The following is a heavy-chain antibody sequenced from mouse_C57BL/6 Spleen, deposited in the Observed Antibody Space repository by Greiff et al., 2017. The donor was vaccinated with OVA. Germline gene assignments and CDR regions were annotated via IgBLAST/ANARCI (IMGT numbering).Heavy chain of an antibody. CDR1: GFTFSSYA. D-gene: IGHD1-1*01. CDR3: ARDWRGKITTVVEGFAY. Sequence: DVKLVESGGGLVKPGGSLKLSCAASGFTFSSYAMSWVRQTPEKRLEWVATISDGGSYTYYPDNVKGRFTISRDNAKNNLYLQMSHLKSEDTAMYYCARDWRGKITTVVEGFAYWGQGTLVTVSA. J-gene: IGHJ3*01. CDR2: ISDGGSYT. V-gene: IGHV5-4*01.